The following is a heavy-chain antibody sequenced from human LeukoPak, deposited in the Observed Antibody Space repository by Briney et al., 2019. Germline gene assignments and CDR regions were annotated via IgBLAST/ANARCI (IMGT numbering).Heavy chain of an antibody. D-gene: IGHD1-1*01. Sequence: GGSLRLSCAASGFTFSDNYMTWVRQAPGKGLEWLSYISGNGGVIQYADSVRGRFTISRDNAKNLLYLQMDSLRVEDTAIYYCARDPRTVRIWGQGTLVTVSS. CDR3: ARDPRTVRI. CDR2: ISGNGGVI. J-gene: IGHJ4*02. CDR1: GFTFSDNY. V-gene: IGHV3-11*04.